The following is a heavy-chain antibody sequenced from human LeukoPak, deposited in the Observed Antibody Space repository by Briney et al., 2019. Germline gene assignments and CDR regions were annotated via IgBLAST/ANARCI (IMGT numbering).Heavy chain of an antibody. V-gene: IGHV4-59*01. Sequence: SETLSLTCTVSGGSISSWYWSWIRQPPGKGLEWIGYIYDSGNTNYNPSLKSRVTISIDTSKNQFSLKLTSVTAADTATYHCARETSLMGYASGLGFNYWGQGILVTVSS. CDR2: IYDSGNT. J-gene: IGHJ4*02. CDR1: GGSISSWY. D-gene: IGHD6-19*01. CDR3: ARETSLMGYASGLGFNY.